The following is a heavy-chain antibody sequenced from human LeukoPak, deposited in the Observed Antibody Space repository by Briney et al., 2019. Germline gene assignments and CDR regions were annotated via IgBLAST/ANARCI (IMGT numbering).Heavy chain of an antibody. CDR3: TRESGSYHGNDY. CDR1: GYTFTGYY. D-gene: IGHD1-26*01. CDR2: INPNNGAT. J-gene: IGHJ4*02. Sequence: ASVKVSCKASGYTFTGYYMHWVRQAPGQGLEWMGRINPNNGATNYAQKFQGRVTITGDTSISTAYMELSSLRSDDTAVYYCTRESGSYHGNDYWGQGTLSPSPQ. V-gene: IGHV1-2*06.